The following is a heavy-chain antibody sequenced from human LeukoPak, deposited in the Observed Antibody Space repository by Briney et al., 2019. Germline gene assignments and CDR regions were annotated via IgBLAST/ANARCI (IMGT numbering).Heavy chain of an antibody. D-gene: IGHD1-1*01. CDR2: IWYDGSNK. V-gene: IGHV3-33*06. CDR1: GFSFSSYG. J-gene: IGHJ4*02. Sequence: GGSLRLSCAASGFSFSSYGMHWVRQAPGKGLEWVAVIWYDGSNKYYADSVKGRFTISRDNSKNTLYLQMNSLRAEDTAVYYCAKLPSGGTGTALIDYWGQGTLVTVSS. CDR3: AKLPSGGTGTALIDY.